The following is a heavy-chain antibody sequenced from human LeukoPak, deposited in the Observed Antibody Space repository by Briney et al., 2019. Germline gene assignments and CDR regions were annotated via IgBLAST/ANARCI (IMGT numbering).Heavy chain of an antibody. J-gene: IGHJ4*02. Sequence: SETLSLTCTVSGGSISGYYWSWIRQPPGKGLEWIATIYYTGSTYYNPSLKSRVTISVDTSKSHFSLKLSSVTAADTAVYYCARQDFGSGILPGYWGQGTLVTVSS. CDR3: ARQDFGSGILPGY. CDR2: IYYTGST. V-gene: IGHV4-59*04. D-gene: IGHD3-10*01. CDR1: GGSISGYY.